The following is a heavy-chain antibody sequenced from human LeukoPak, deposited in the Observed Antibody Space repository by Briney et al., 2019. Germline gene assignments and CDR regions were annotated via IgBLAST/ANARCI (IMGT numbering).Heavy chain of an antibody. CDR3: ARDYVDDIPMIKDY. J-gene: IGHJ4*02. CDR1: GYTFTSYH. V-gene: IGHV1-46*01. Sequence: ASVRVSCKASGYTFTSYHMHWVRQAPGQGLEWMGLINLSGGSTTYAQRFQGRVTLTRDTSTSTVYMELSSLRSEDTAVYYCARDYVDDIPMIKDYWGQGTLVTVSS. CDR2: INLSGGST. D-gene: IGHD2-8*01.